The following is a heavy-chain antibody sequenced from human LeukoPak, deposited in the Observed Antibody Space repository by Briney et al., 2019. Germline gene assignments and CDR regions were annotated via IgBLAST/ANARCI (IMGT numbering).Heavy chain of an antibody. CDR3: ARLDWNYVDVDY. V-gene: IGHV4-34*01. D-gene: IGHD1-7*01. J-gene: IGHJ4*02. Sequence: SETLSLTCAVYVGSFSGYYWSWIRQPPGKGLEWMGSIYYSGSTYYNPSLKSRVTISVDTSTNQFSMKLSSVTAADTAVYYCARLDWNYVDVDYWGQGTLVTVSS. CDR1: VGSFSGYY. CDR2: IYYSGST.